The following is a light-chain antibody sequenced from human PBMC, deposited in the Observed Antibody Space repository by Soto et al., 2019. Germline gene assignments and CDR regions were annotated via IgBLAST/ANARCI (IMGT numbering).Light chain of an antibody. CDR2: GAS. V-gene: IGKV3-20*01. CDR3: HQYGTFPIT. J-gene: IGKJ5*01. Sequence: EIVLTQSPGTLSLSPGERATLSCRASQSVTSNYLAWYQQKPGQAPRILISGASSRDAGISDKFSGSGSGTDFTLTISSLEPEDFAVYFCHQYGTFPITFGQGTRLEIK. CDR1: QSVTSNY.